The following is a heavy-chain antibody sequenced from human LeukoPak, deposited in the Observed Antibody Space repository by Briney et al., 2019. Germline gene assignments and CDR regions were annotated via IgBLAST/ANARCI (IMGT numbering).Heavy chain of an antibody. CDR1: GYTFTSYD. V-gene: IGHV1-8*01. D-gene: IGHD7-27*01. CDR2: MSPNSGDT. CDR3: ARGPPNWGYDY. J-gene: IGHJ4*02. Sequence: ASVKVSCKASGYTFTSYDFNWVRQATGQWPEWMGWMSPNSGDTGYAQKFQDRVTMTRNTSISTAYMELSSLRSDDTAVYYCARGPPNWGYDYWGPGTLVTVSS.